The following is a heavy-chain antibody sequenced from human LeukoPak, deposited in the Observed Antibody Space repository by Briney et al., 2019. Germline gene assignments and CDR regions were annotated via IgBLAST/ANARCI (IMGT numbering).Heavy chain of an antibody. V-gene: IGHV4-59*08. Sequence: SETLSLTCTVSGGSISSYYWSWIRQPPGKGLEWIGYIYYSGSTNYNPSLKSRVTISEDTSKNQFSLKLSSVTAADTAVYYCARHIAVAGTGYYYGMDVWGQGTTVTVSS. CDR1: GGSISSYY. D-gene: IGHD6-19*01. J-gene: IGHJ6*02. CDR2: IYYSGST. CDR3: ARHIAVAGTGYYYGMDV.